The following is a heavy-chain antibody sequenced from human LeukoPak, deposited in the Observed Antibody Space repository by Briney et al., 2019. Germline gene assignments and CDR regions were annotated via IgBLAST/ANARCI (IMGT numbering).Heavy chain of an antibody. Sequence: PGGSLRPSCAASGFTFSSYAMHWVRQAPGKGLVWVSRINSDGSSTSYADSVKGRFTISRDNAKNTLYLQMNSLRAEDTAVYYCAREDIKYYYYYYGMDVWGQGTTVTVSS. D-gene: IGHD2-15*01. CDR2: INSDGSST. V-gene: IGHV3-74*01. J-gene: IGHJ6*02. CDR1: GFTFSSYA. CDR3: AREDIKYYYYYYGMDV.